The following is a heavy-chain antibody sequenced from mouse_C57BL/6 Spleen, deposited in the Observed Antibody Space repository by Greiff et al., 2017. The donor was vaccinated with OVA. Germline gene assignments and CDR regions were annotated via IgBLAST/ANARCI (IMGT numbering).Heavy chain of an antibody. V-gene: IGHV5-16*01. J-gene: IGHJ2*01. Sequence: EVHLVESEGGLVQPGSSMKLSCTASGFTFSDYYMAWVRQVPEKGLEWVANINYDGSSTYYLDSLKSRFIISRDNAKNILYLQMSSLKSEDTATYYCARAGRGTAFDYWGQGTTLTVSS. CDR1: GFTFSDYY. CDR2: INYDGSST. D-gene: IGHD3-3*01. CDR3: ARAGRGTAFDY.